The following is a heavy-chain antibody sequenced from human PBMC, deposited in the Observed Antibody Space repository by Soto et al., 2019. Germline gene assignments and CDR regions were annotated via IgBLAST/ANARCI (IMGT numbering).Heavy chain of an antibody. CDR2: IYYSGST. CDR3: ERVVVRVKRYFDI. D-gene: IGHD2-15*01. Sequence: QVQLQESGPGLVKPSETLSLTCTVSGGSISSYYWSWIRQPPGKGLEWIGYIYYSGSTNYNPSLKSRVTITVDTSKNQFSLKLSSVTAADTAVYYCERVVVRVKRYFDIWGRGTLVTVSS. V-gene: IGHV4-59*01. J-gene: IGHJ2*01. CDR1: GGSISSYY.